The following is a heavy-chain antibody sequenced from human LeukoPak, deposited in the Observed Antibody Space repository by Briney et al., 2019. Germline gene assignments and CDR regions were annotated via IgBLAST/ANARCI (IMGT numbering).Heavy chain of an antibody. V-gene: IGHV3-30*03. CDR3: ARDVSPWFGEGYFDY. Sequence: GGSLRLSCAASGFTFSSYSMNWVRQAPGKGLEWVAVISYDGSNKYYADSVKGRFTISRDNSKNTLYLQMNSLRAEDTAVYYCARDVSPWFGEGYFDYWGQGTLVTVSS. CDR1: GFTFSSYS. J-gene: IGHJ4*02. CDR2: ISYDGSNK. D-gene: IGHD3-10*01.